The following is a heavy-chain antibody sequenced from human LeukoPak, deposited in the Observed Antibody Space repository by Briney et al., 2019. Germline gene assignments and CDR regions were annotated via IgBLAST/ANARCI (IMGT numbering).Heavy chain of an antibody. Sequence: SETLSLTCTVSGGSIISTYYWSWIRQPPGKGLEWIGYMYYSGSTNYNPSLKSRVTISADTSKNQFSLELNSVIAADTAVYYCARDRQQLARLRGYNWFDPWGQGTLVTVSS. CDR3: ARDRQQLARLRGYNWFDP. V-gene: IGHV4-59*01. CDR1: GGSIISTYY. CDR2: MYYSGST. J-gene: IGHJ5*02. D-gene: IGHD6-13*01.